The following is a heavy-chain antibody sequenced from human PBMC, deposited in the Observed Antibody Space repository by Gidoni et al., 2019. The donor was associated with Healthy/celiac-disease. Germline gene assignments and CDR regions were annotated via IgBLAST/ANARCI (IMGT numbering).Heavy chain of an antibody. CDR3: AREQFKHIVVVTGHDAFDI. J-gene: IGHJ3*02. CDR1: GYTFTSYY. D-gene: IGHD2-21*02. V-gene: IGHV1-46*01. Sequence: QVQLVQSGAEVKKPGASVKVSCKASGYTFTSYYMHWVRQAPGQGLEWMGIINPSGGSTSYAQKSQGRVTMTRDTSTSTVYMELSSLRSEDTAVYYCAREQFKHIVVVTGHDAFDIWGQGTMVTVSS. CDR2: INPSGGST.